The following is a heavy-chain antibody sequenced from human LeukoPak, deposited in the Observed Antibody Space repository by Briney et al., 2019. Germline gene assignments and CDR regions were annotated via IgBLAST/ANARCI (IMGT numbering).Heavy chain of an antibody. CDR3: ARLEGSAATRGD. J-gene: IGHJ4*02. CDR2: IKPNSGGT. V-gene: IGHV1-2*02. Sequence: ASVKVSCKASVYTFTAYYVHWVRQAPGQGLEWMGLIKPNSGGTIYAQMFQGRVTMTRDTSISTAYMELSRLTSDDTAVYYCARLEGSAATRGDWGQGTLVTVSS. D-gene: IGHD1-7*01. CDR1: VYTFTAYY.